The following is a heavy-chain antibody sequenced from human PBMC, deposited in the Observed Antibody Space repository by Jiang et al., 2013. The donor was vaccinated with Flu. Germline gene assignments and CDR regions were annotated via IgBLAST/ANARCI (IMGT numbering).Heavy chain of an antibody. CDR2: IIPILGIA. J-gene: IGHJ2*01. CDR1: GYTFTGFY. Sequence: GAEVKKPGASVKVSCKASGYTFTGFYMHWVRQAPGQGLEWMGRIIPILGIANYAQKFQGRVTITADKSASTAYMELSSLRSEDTAVYYCGRTVITDANWYFDLWGLAPWSL. V-gene: IGHV1-69*02. D-gene: IGHD3-22*01. CDR3: GRTVITDANWYFDL.